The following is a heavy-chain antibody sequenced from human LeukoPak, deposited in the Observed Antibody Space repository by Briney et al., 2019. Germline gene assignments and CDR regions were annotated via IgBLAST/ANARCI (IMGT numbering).Heavy chain of an antibody. D-gene: IGHD3-10*01. CDR2: IFSNDEK. CDR1: GFSLRNARMG. J-gene: IGHJ3*02. Sequence: SGPVLVKPTETLTLTCTVSGFSLRNARMGVSWILQPPGKALEWLAHIFSNDEKSYSTSLKSRLTISKDTSKSQVVLTMTNMDPVDTATYYCARIEMSSSSASYAFDIWGQGTMVTVSS. CDR3: ARIEMSSSSASYAFDI. V-gene: IGHV2-26*01.